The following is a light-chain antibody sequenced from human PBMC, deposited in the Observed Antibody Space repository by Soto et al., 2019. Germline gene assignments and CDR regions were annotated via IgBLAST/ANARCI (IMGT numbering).Light chain of an antibody. CDR1: ESANSN. J-gene: IGKJ4*01. CDR3: QPFQTWPLT. V-gene: IGKV3-15*01. Sequence: DIVMTQALATVSVSPGERATLSCRASESANSNFAWYQQKPGQAPRLLIYGASTRATGIPARSSGSGSGTEFTLTISSLQSEDLPVSYRQPFQTWPLTCGGGPKVLIK. CDR2: GAS.